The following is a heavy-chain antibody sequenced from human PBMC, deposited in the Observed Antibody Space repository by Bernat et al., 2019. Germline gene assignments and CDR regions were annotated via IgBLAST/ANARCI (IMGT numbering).Heavy chain of an antibody. CDR3: ARGRRGVGRGYRKPFDY. J-gene: IGHJ4*02. D-gene: IGHD6-25*01. Sequence: QVQLQQWGAGLLKPSETLSLTCAVYGGSFSGYYWSWIRQPPGKGLEWIGEINHSGSTNYNPSLKSRVTISVDTSKNQCSLKLSCVTAADTAGYYCARGRRGVGRGYRKPFDYWGQGTLVNISS. V-gene: IGHV4-34*01. CDR1: GGSFSGYY. CDR2: INHSGST.